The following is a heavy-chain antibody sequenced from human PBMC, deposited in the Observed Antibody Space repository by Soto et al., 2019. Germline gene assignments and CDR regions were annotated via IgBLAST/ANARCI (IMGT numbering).Heavy chain of an antibody. CDR1: GYSFTSYW. CDR2: IYPGDSDT. CDR3: ARPRSSSRNYYGMDV. Sequence: GKSLKISCKGSGYSFTSYWIGWVRQMPGKGLEWMGIIYPGDSDTRYSPSFQGQVTISADKSISTAYLQWNSLKASDTAMYYCARPRSSSRNYYGMDVWGQGTTVTVSS. D-gene: IGHD6-13*01. J-gene: IGHJ6*02. V-gene: IGHV5-51*03.